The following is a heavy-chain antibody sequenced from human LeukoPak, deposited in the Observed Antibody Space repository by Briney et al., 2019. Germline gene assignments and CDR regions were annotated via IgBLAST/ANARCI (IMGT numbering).Heavy chain of an antibody. CDR3: ARDDIRDWYFDL. V-gene: IGHV4-34*01. CDR2: IDHSGST. CDR1: GGSLSGYY. D-gene: IGHD3-22*01. Sequence: TSETLSLTCAVYGGSLSGYYWSWIRQPPGKGLEWIGEIDHSGSTNYNPSLESRVTISMDTSKNQFSLKLNSVTAADTAVYYCARDDIRDWYFDLWGRGTLVTVSS. J-gene: IGHJ2*01.